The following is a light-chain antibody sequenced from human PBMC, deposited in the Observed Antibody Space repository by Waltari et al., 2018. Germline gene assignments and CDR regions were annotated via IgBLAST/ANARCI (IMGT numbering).Light chain of an antibody. Sequence: QSALTQPASVSGTPGQSITISCTGTTSDVGSYDLVSWYQQHPGEAPKLRSCEVFKRPPDISSRFSGSKSGSTASLTIAGLQPEDEADYYCCSYAGRGTYVFGSGTKVTVL. CDR2: EVF. J-gene: IGLJ1*01. CDR3: CSYAGRGTYV. CDR1: TSDVGSYDL. V-gene: IGLV2-23*02.